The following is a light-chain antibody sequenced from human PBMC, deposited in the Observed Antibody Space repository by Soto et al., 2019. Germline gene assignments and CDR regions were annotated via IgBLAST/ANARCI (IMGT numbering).Light chain of an antibody. CDR3: LLFNTYPQA. CDR1: QSVGSS. J-gene: IGKJ4*01. CDR2: DAS. Sequence: LTQSPSSLSSSIGDRVTITCRARQSVGSSLAWYQQAPGKAPKLLIYDASTLENGVPSRFSGGGSGTDFTISISSLQAEDFSTYYCLLFNTYPQAFGGGTKVEIK. V-gene: IGKV1-13*02.